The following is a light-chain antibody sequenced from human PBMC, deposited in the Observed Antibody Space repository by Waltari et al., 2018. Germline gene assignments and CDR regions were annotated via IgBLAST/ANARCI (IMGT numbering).Light chain of an antibody. J-gene: IGKJ1*01. CDR3: QQYNNWPRST. V-gene: IGKV3-15*01. Sequence: ETVMTQSPATLSVSPGERATLSCRASQSVSSNLAWYQQKPGQAPRLLIYGASTRATGIPARFSGSGSGTEFTLTISSLQSEDFAVYYCQQYNNWPRSTFGQGTKVEIK. CDR1: QSVSSN. CDR2: GAS.